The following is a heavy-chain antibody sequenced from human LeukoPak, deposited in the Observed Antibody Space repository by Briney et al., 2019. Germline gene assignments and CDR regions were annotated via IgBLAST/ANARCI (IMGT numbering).Heavy chain of an antibody. D-gene: IGHD3-10*01. V-gene: IGHV4-39*01. J-gene: IGHJ4*02. CDR2: IYYSGST. CDR3: AKGSGSYYSFDC. Sequence: SETLSLTCTVSGGSISSSSYYWGWIRQPPGKGLEWIGGIYYSGSTYYNPSLKSRVTISADTSKNQFSLKLSSVTAADTAVYYCAKGSGSYYSFDCWGQGTLVTVSS. CDR1: GGSISSSSYY.